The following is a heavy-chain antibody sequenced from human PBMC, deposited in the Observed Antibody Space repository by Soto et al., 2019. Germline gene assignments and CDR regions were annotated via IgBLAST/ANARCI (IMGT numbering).Heavy chain of an antibody. D-gene: IGHD3-22*01. Sequence: GASVKVSCKASGYTFTSYAMHWVRQAPGQRLEWTGWINAGNGNTKYSQKFQGRVTITRDTSASTAYMELSSLRSEDTAVYYCARDDPEGYYYDSSGYYDAFDIWGQGTMVTVSS. V-gene: IGHV1-3*01. CDR2: INAGNGNT. CDR1: GYTFTSYA. J-gene: IGHJ3*02. CDR3: ARDDPEGYYYDSSGYYDAFDI.